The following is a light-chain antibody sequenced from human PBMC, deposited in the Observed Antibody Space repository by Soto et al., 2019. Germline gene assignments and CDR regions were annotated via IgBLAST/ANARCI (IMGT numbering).Light chain of an antibody. CDR2: DVS. Sequence: QSALTQPASVSGSPGQSITISCTGTSTDVGGYNYVSWYQHHPGKAPKLIIFDVSDRPSGVSNRFSGSKSGNTASLTISGLQAEDGADYYCNSYTSSSTLVLFGGGTKLTVL. J-gene: IGLJ2*01. CDR1: STDVGGYNY. CDR3: NSYTSSSTLVL. V-gene: IGLV2-14*03.